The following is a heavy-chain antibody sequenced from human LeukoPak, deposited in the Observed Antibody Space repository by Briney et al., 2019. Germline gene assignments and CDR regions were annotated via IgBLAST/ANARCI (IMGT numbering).Heavy chain of an antibody. Sequence: GGSLRLSCAASEFSFSITWMHWVRQPPGQGLAWVARITSDGTSTSYAESVKGRFTISRDNAKNTLYLQMNSLRAEDTAVYYCARDWYHAIDCWGQGTLVTVSS. CDR2: ITSDGTST. CDR1: EFSFSITW. CDR3: ARDWYHAIDC. D-gene: IGHD2-2*01. J-gene: IGHJ4*02. V-gene: IGHV3-74*03.